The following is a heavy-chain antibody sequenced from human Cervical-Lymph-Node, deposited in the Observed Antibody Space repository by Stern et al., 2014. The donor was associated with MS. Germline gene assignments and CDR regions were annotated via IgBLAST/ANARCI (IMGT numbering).Heavy chain of an antibody. V-gene: IGHV4-59*01. CDR1: GGSISSYY. CDR2: IYYSGSN. CDR3: AVHYGGNSGSAFDI. D-gene: IGHD4-23*01. J-gene: IGHJ3*02. Sequence: QVQLQESGPGLVKPSETLSLTCTVSGGSISSYYWSWIRQPPGKGLEWIGYIYYSGSNNYNPSLKSRVTISVATSKNQFSLKLSSVTAADTAVYYCAVHYGGNSGSAFDIWGQGTMVTVSS.